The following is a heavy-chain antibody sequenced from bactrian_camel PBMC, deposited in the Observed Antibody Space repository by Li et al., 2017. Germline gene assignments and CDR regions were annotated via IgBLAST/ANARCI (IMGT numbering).Heavy chain of an antibody. J-gene: IGHJ4*01. CDR1: GYRYSSYC. CDR2: IYAVDGST. CDR3: VPKVCYSRDTCSFLDVRN. Sequence: HVQLVESGGGSVQAGGSLRLSCVISGYRYSSYCMGWFRQTSGGEREGVASIYAVDGSTYYADSVKGRFTISKDNAKNTLSLQLSNLRTQDTATYYCVPKVCYSRDTCSFLDVRNWGQGTQVTVS. D-gene: IGHD3*01. V-gene: IGHV3S1*01.